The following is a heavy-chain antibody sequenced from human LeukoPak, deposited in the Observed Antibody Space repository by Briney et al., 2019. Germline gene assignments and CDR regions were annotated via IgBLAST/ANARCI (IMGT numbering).Heavy chain of an antibody. J-gene: IGHJ4*02. V-gene: IGHV1-18*01. D-gene: IGHD1-1*01. CDR1: GYTFTSYG. Sequence: ASVKVSCKASGYTFTSYGISWVRQAPGQGLEWMGWISAYNGNTNYAQKLQGRVTITGDTSASTAYMELSSLTSEDTAVFYCARGGSGNLPYYFDYWGQGTLVTVSS. CDR3: ARGGSGNLPYYFDY. CDR2: ISAYNGNT.